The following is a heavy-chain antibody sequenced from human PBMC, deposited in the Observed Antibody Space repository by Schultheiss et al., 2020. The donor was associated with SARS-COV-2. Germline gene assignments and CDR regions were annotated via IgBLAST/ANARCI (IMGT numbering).Heavy chain of an antibody. Sequence: SVKVSCKASGYTFTSYDINWVRQASGQGLEWMGGIIPIFGTANYAQKFQGRVTITADESTSTAYMELSSLRSEDTAVYYCARDGMAVTKIWYFDLWGRGTLVTVSS. CDR2: IIPIFGTA. V-gene: IGHV1-69*13. CDR3: ARDGMAVTKIWYFDL. D-gene: IGHD4-17*01. CDR1: GYTFTSYD. J-gene: IGHJ2*01.